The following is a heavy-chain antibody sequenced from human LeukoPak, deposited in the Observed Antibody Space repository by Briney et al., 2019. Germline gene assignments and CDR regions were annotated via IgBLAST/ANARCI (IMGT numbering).Heavy chain of an antibody. CDR3: AIWTVTLFDY. CDR1: GFTFSSYG. J-gene: IGHJ4*02. V-gene: IGHV3-30*02. D-gene: IGHD4-17*01. Sequence: PGGSLRLSCAASGFTFSSYGMHWVRQAPGKGLEWVAFIRYDGSNKYYADSVKGRFTISRDNSKNTLYLQMNSLRAEDTAVYYCAIWTVTLFDYWGQGTLVTVSS. CDR2: IRYDGSNK.